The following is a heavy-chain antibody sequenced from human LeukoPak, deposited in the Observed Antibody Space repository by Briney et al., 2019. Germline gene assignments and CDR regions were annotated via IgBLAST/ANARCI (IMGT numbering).Heavy chain of an antibody. Sequence: PGGSLRFSCAASGFTFSDHYMDWVRQAPGKGLEWVGRTRNKANSYTTEYAASVKGRFTISRDDSKNSLYLQMNSLKTEDTAVYYCARATSGSYYYYFDYWGQGTLVTVSS. V-gene: IGHV3-72*01. CDR2: TRNKANSYTT. CDR1: GFTFSDHY. D-gene: IGHD1-26*01. J-gene: IGHJ4*02. CDR3: ARATSGSYYYYFDY.